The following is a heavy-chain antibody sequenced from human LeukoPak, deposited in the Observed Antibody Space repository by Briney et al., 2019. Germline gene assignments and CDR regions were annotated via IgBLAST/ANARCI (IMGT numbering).Heavy chain of an antibody. D-gene: IGHD2-21*02. J-gene: IGHJ3*02. CDR3: TTAPAYCGGDCYVAFDI. V-gene: IGHV3-15*01. CDR1: GFTFSNAW. CDR2: IKSKTDGGTT. Sequence: PGGSLRLSCAASGFTFSNAWMSWVRQAPGKGREWVGRIKSKTDGGTTDYAAPVKGRFTISRDDSTNTLYLQMNSLKTEDTAVYYCTTAPAYCGGDCYVAFDIWGQGTMVTVSS.